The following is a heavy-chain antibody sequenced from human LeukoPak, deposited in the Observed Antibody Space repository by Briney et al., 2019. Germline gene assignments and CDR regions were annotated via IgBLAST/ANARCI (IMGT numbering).Heavy chain of an antibody. D-gene: IGHD4-17*01. V-gene: IGHV4-39*01. CDR2: IYYSGST. CDR1: GGSISSSSYY. Sequence: SETLSLTCTVSGGSISSSSYYWGWIRQPPGKGLEWIGSIYYSGSTYYNPSLKSRVTISVDTSKNQFSLKLSSVTAADTAVYYCARLRGVGYGGYGQIDYWGQGTLVTVSS. CDR3: ARLRGVGYGGYGQIDY. J-gene: IGHJ4*02.